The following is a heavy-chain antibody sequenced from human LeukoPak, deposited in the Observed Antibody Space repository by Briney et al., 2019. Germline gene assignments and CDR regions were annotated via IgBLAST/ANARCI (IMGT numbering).Heavy chain of an antibody. CDR1: GFTFSNYW. V-gene: IGHV3-7*01. CDR2: IKQDGSEK. J-gene: IGHJ4*02. CDR3: VRDLPCSGGSCYSTPDDY. Sequence: GGSLRLSCAASGFTFSNYWMSWVRQAPGKGLEWVANIKQDGSEKNYVDSVKGRFTISRDNAKNSLYLQMNSLRAEDTAVYYCVRDLPCSGGSCYSTPDDYWGQGTLVTVSS. D-gene: IGHD2-15*01.